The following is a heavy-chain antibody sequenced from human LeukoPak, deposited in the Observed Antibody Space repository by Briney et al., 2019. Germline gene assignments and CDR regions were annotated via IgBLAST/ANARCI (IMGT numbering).Heavy chain of an antibody. D-gene: IGHD3-22*01. J-gene: IGHJ3*02. CDR2: VYYTGST. V-gene: IGHV4-59*08. CDR1: GGSISSYY. Sequence: SETLSLTCTVSGGSISSYYWSWVRQPPGKGLEWIGFVYYTGSTNYSPSLKSRVTISVDTSKNQFSLKLSSVTAADTAVYFCARGPYSYDSSGAFDIWGQGTMVTVSS. CDR3: ARGPYSYDSSGAFDI.